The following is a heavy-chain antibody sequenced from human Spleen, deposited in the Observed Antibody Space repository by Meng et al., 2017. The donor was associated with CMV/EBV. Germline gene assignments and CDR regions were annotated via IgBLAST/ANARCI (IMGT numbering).Heavy chain of an antibody. CDR3: ARDSVFGLGTGTPFDP. CDR1: GGSFSGYY. V-gene: IGHV4-34*01. Sequence: QVQLQQWGAGLLKPSETLSLPCAVYGGSFSGYYWSWIRQPPGKGLEWIGYIYYSGSTYYNPSLKSRVTISVDTSKNQFSLKLSSVTAADTAVYYCARDSVFGLGTGTPFDPWGQGTLVTVSS. D-gene: IGHD1-1*01. J-gene: IGHJ5*02. CDR2: IYYSGST.